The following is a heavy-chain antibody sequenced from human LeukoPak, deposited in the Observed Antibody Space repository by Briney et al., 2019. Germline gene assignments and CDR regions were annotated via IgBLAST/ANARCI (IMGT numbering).Heavy chain of an antibody. CDR1: GFTLSTYT. CDR2: ISSSSSTI. CDR3: AREYSSSSGRAFDI. Sequence: GGSLRLSCAAAGFTLSTYTMNWVRQAPGKGLQWFSYISSSSSTIYYADSVKGRFTISRDNAKNSLYLQMNSLRDEDTAVYYCAREYSSSSGRAFDIWGQGTMVNVSS. J-gene: IGHJ3*02. D-gene: IGHD6-6*01. V-gene: IGHV3-48*02.